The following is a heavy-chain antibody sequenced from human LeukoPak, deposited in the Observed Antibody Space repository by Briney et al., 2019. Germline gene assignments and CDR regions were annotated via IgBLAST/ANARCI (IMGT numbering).Heavy chain of an antibody. CDR2: IDPNSGVR. Sequence: ASVKVSCKASKYTFSAYYVHWVRQAPGQGLEWMGRIDPNSGVRNYPQKFQGRVTMTRDTSISTAYMELSRLRSDDTAVYYCARGLSGSPVGFDYWGQGTLVTVSS. D-gene: IGHD1-26*01. V-gene: IGHV1-2*06. CDR1: KYTFSAYY. CDR3: ARGLSGSPVGFDY. J-gene: IGHJ4*02.